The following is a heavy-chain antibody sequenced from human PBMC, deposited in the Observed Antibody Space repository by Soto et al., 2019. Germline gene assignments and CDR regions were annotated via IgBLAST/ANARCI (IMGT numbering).Heavy chain of an antibody. CDR2: ISAYNGNT. J-gene: IGHJ4*02. Sequence: ASVKVSCKASGYTFTNYGITWVRQAPGQGLEWMGWISAYNGNTHYTQRLQGRVTMTTDTSTSTAYMELSSLRSEDTAVYYCARGLDTAMVNQYYFDYWGQGTLVTVSS. CDR1: GYTFTNYG. CDR3: ARGLDTAMVNQYYFDY. V-gene: IGHV1-18*01. D-gene: IGHD5-18*01.